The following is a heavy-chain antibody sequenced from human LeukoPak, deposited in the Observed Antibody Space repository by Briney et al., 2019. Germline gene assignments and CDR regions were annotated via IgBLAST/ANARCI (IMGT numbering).Heavy chain of an antibody. CDR3: AKADPMTYDAFDM. D-gene: IGHD2-21*02. Sequence: GGSLRLSCAASGFTFDDYAMHWVRHAPGKGLEWVSGISWNSGNIGYADSVKGRFTISRDNAKNSLYLQMNSLRAEDIALYYCAKADPMTYDAFDMWGQGTMVTVSS. CDR1: GFTFDDYA. J-gene: IGHJ3*02. CDR2: ISWNSGNI. V-gene: IGHV3-9*03.